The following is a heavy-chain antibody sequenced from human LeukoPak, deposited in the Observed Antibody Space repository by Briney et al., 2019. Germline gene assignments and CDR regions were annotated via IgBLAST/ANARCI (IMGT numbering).Heavy chain of an antibody. V-gene: IGHV3-73*01. D-gene: IGHD3-22*01. Sequence: PGGSLRLSCAASGLTFSGSAVHWVRQASGKGLEWVGRIRTKADSYATAYAASLKGRFTISRDDSKNTAYLQMNSLKTEDTAVYYCAKDRGSGYHYFDYWGQGTLVTVSS. CDR3: AKDRGSGYHYFDY. J-gene: IGHJ4*02. CDR1: GLTFSGSA. CDR2: IRTKADSYAT.